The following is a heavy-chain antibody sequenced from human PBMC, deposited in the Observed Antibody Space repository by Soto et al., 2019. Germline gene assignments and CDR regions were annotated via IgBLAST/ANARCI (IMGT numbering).Heavy chain of an antibody. CDR2: ISAYNGNA. Sequence: ASVQVSCKASGYTFTSYGISWVRQAPGQGLEWMGWISAYNGNANYAQKLQGRVTMTTDTSTSTAYMEPRSLRSDDTAVYYCARDSGRGVFWAIKYYHYYGMDVWGQETTGTFS. CDR1: GYTFTSYG. D-gene: IGHD1-26*01. V-gene: IGHV1-18*01. CDR3: ARDSGRGVFWAIKYYHYYGMDV. J-gene: IGHJ6*02.